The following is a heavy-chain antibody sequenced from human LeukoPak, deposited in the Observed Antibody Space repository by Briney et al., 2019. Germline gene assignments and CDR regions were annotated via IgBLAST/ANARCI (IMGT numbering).Heavy chain of an antibody. Sequence: GGSLSLSCAASGFPFSDYGMHWVRQAPGKGLEWVAFVCYGGGINYFAASVKGRFTIFRDTFDHRLQLQVNSVTADDTAVYSSAKVESSSWGIKNYWGQGTLVTVSS. CDR1: GFPFSDYG. J-gene: IGHJ4*02. V-gene: IGHV3-30*02. CDR3: AKVESSSWGIKNY. D-gene: IGHD6-13*01. CDR2: VCYGGGIN.